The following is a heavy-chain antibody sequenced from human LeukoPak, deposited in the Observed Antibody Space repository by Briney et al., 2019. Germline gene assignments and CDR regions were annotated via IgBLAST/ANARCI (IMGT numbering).Heavy chain of an antibody. CDR2: IYYGGTT. CDR3: ARRGLVVVPL. V-gene: IGHV4-39*01. Sequence: SETLSLTCTVSGGSVSSSDSYWVWVRQPPGKGLEWIGSIYYGGTTYCNPSLKSRVTISADTSKNQFSLEVTSVTAADTAVYYCARRGLVVVPLWGQGTLVTVSS. D-gene: IGHD2-21*01. J-gene: IGHJ4*02. CDR1: GGSVSSSDSY.